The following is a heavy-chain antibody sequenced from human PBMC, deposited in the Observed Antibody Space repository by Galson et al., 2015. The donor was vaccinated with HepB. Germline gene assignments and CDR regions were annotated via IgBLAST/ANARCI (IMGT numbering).Heavy chain of an antibody. Sequence: SLRLSCAASGFTFSSYAMHWVRQAPGKGLEWVAVISYDGSNKYYADSVKGRFTISRDNSKNTLYLQMNSLRAEDTAVYYCASPVGYCSSTSCSDYWGQGTLVTVSS. CDR1: GFTFSSYA. V-gene: IGHV3-30-3*01. CDR3: ASPVGYCSSTSCSDY. CDR2: ISYDGSNK. D-gene: IGHD2-2*01. J-gene: IGHJ4*02.